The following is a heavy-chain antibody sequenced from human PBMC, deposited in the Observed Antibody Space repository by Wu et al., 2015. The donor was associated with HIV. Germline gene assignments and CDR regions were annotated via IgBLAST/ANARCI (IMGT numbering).Heavy chain of an antibody. CDR1: GDGFTSYA. CDR3: ARDATPITTEFDY. Sequence: QAQLVQFGDEVKKPGSSVKVTCKASGDGFTSYAVSWVRQAPGQGLEWLAWINPSGGATIYAEAFEGRVTVTTDTSMKTVYMELESLTSGDTAMYFCARDATPITTEFDYWGQGTLVTVSS. D-gene: IGHD4-11*01. V-gene: IGHV1-2*02. J-gene: IGHJ4*02. CDR2: INPSGGAT.